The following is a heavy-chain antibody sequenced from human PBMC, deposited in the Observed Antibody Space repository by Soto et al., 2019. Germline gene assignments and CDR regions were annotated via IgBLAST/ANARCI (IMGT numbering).Heavy chain of an antibody. CDR1: GFTFSSYG. D-gene: IGHD6-19*01. V-gene: IGHV3-30*03. CDR2: ISFDGSNT. J-gene: IGHJ4*02. Sequence: QVQLVESGGGVVQLGRSLRLSCAASGFTFSSYGMHWVRQAPGKGLEWVALISFDGSNTYYADSVKGRFTISRDNSQNTLYLQMHSLRAEDTSLYYCGAGQFFSDYWGQGTLVTVSS. CDR3: GAGQFFSDY.